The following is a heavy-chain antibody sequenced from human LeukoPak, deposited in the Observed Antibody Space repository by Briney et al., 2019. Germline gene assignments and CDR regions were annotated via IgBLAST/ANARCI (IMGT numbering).Heavy chain of an antibody. V-gene: IGHV3-74*01. CDR1: GFTFSSYW. CDR2: INSDGSST. Sequence: PGGSLRLSCAASGFTFSSYWMHWVRQAPGKGLVWVSRINSDGSSTSYADSVKGRFTISRDNAKNTLYLQMNSLRAEDTAVYYCASTRAIAARPFDYWGQGTLVTVSS. CDR3: ASTRAIAARPFDY. D-gene: IGHD6-6*01. J-gene: IGHJ4*02.